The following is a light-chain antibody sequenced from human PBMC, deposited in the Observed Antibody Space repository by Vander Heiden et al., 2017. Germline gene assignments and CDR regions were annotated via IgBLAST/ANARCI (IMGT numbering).Light chain of an antibody. CDR3: SSYTTSSTQV. J-gene: IGLJ1*01. V-gene: IGLV2-14*03. Sequence: QSALTPPASVSGSPGQSITISCAGTISDVGNDNYVSWYQQHPGNAPNLVMYDVTNRPSGVSNRFAGAKSGNTASLTISGLQPEDEADYYCSSYTTSSTQVFGTGTKVTVL. CDR1: ISDVGNDNY. CDR2: DVT.